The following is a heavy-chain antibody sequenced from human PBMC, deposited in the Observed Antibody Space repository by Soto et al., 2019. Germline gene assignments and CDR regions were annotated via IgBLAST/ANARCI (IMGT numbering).Heavy chain of an antibody. CDR2: IDASSTHI. V-gene: IGHV3-21*01. D-gene: IGHD3-16*01. J-gene: IGHJ4*02. Sequence: SLILSCAASGFSFSTYNMNWVRQAPGKGLEWVSSIDASSTHIYYADSVKGRFTISRDNGKSSLYLQMDSLRAEDTALYYCVRQQYDFLVDHWGQAILVTVSS. CDR3: VRQQYDFLVDH. CDR1: GFSFSTYN.